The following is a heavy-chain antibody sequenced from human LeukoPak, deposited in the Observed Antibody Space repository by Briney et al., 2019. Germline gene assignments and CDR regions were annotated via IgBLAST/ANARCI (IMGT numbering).Heavy chain of an antibody. Sequence: KTGGSLRLSCAASGFTFSSYNMNWVRQAPGKGLEWVSSISSSSSYIYYADSVKGRFTISRDNAKNSLYLQMNSLRAEDTAAYNCARDAVVVVAASGPGYYFDYWGQGTLVTVSS. D-gene: IGHD2-15*01. V-gene: IGHV3-21*01. CDR3: ARDAVVVVAASGPGYYFDY. J-gene: IGHJ4*02. CDR2: ISSSSSYI. CDR1: GFTFSSYN.